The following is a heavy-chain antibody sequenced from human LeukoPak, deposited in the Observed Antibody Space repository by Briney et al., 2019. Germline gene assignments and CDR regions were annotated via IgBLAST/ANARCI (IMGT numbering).Heavy chain of an antibody. CDR1: GGSISSYY. V-gene: IGHV4-59*01. CDR2: IYYSGST. CDR3: ARDLKNDILTGYGWFDP. J-gene: IGHJ5*02. Sequence: SETLSLTCTVSGGSISSYYWSWIRQPPGKGLEWIGYIYYSGSTNYNPSLKSRVTISVDTSKNQFSLKLSSVTAADTAVYYCARDLKNDILTGYGWFDPWGQGTLVTVSS. D-gene: IGHD3-9*01.